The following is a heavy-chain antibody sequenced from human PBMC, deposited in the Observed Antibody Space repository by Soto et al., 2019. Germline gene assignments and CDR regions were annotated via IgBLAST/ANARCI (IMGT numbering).Heavy chain of an antibody. D-gene: IGHD2-15*01. J-gene: IGHJ3*02. CDR1: GFTFSYYY. Sequence: GGSLRLSCAASGFTFSYYYMSWIRQAPGKGLEWVSYISSSGSTIYYADSVKGRFTISRDNAKNSLYLQMNSLRAEDTAVYYCASNKAVAAFDIWGQGTMVTVSS. V-gene: IGHV3-11*01. CDR2: ISSSGSTI. CDR3: ASNKAVAAFDI.